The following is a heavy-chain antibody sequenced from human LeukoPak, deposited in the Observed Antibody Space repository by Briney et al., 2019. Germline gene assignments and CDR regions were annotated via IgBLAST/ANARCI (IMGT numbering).Heavy chain of an antibody. V-gene: IGHV3-48*01. Sequence: GGSLRLSCAASGFTFSSYSMNWVRQAPGKGLEWVSYISSSSSTIYYADSVKGRFTISRDNSKNTLYLQMNSLRAEDTAVYYCANIPDDFWSGYFTYWGQGTLVTVSS. J-gene: IGHJ4*02. CDR1: GFTFSSYS. D-gene: IGHD3-3*01. CDR2: ISSSSSTI. CDR3: ANIPDDFWSGYFTY.